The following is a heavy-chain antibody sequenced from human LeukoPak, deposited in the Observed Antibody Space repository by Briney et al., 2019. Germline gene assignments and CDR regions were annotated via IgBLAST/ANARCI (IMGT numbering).Heavy chain of an antibody. CDR2: INAGNGNT. V-gene: IGHV1-3*01. CDR3: ARENGYDRSLDY. D-gene: IGHD3-22*01. CDR1: GYTFTSYA. J-gene: IGHJ4*02. Sequence: RASVKVSCKASGYTFTSYAMHWVRQAPGQRLEWMGWINAGNGNTKYSQKFQGRVTITRDTSASTAYMELSSLRSEDTAVYYCARENGYDRSLDYWGQGTLATVSS.